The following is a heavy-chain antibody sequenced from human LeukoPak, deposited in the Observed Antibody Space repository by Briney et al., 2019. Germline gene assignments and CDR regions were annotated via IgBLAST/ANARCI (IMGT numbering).Heavy chain of an antibody. J-gene: IGHJ4*02. D-gene: IGHD5-18*01. Sequence: PSQTLSLTCTVSGGSISSGGYYWSWIRQHPGKGLEWIGYIYYSGSTYYNPSLKSRVTISVDTSKNQFSLKLSSVTAADTAVYYCARDRVGYSYGPHDYWGQGTLVTVSS. CDR3: ARDRVGYSYGPHDY. CDR1: GGSISSGGYY. V-gene: IGHV4-31*03. CDR2: IYYSGST.